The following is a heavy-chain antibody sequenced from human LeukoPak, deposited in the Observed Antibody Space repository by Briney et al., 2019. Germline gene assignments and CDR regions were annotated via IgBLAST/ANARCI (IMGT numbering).Heavy chain of an antibody. J-gene: IGHJ4*02. CDR1: GFTFSYYG. D-gene: IGHD5-24*01. CDR3: ARDFGGNGYNS. Sequence: AGGSLRLSCVASGFTFSYYGMHWVRQAPGKGLEWVSVIWFDESNKYYADSVKGRFTISRDNSKNTLYLHMNSLRVEDTAVYYCARDFGGNGYNSWGQGTLVTVSS. V-gene: IGHV3-33*01. CDR2: IWFDESNK.